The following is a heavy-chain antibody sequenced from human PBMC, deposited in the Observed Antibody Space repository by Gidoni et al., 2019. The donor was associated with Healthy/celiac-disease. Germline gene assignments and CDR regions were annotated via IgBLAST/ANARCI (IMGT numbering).Heavy chain of an antibody. CDR1: GFTFSSYA. Sequence: QVQLVESGGGVVQPGRSLRLSCAASGFTFSSYAMHWVRQAPGKGLEWVAVISYDGSNKYYADSVKGRFTISRDNSKNTLYLQMNSLRAEDTAVYYCARGPGYCSGGSCLPFDYWGQGTLVTVSS. V-gene: IGHV3-30-3*01. CDR3: ARGPGYCSGGSCLPFDY. J-gene: IGHJ4*02. CDR2: ISYDGSNK. D-gene: IGHD2-15*01.